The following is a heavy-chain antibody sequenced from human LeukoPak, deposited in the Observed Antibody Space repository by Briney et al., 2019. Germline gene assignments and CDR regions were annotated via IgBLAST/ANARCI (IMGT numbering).Heavy chain of an antibody. Sequence: GGSLRLSCAASGFTFSNYGMYWVRQAPGKGLEWVTFIRYDGSNKYYADSVKGRFTISRDNSKNTLYLQMNSLRAEDTAVYYCANLAYCGGDCYSSYFDYWGQGTLVTVSS. V-gene: IGHV3-30*02. CDR3: ANLAYCGGDCYSSYFDY. CDR1: GFTFSNYG. CDR2: IRYDGSNK. D-gene: IGHD2-21*02. J-gene: IGHJ4*02.